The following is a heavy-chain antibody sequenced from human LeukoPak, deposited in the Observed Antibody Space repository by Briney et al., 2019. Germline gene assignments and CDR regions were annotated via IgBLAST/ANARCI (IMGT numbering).Heavy chain of an antibody. CDR2: ISAYNGNT. CDR3: ARAYYYDSSGYYYGESFDY. J-gene: IGHJ4*02. Sequence: GASVKVSCKASGYTFTSYGISWVRQAPGQGLEWMGWISAYNGNTNYAQKRQGRVTMTTDTSTSTAYMELRSLRSDDTAVYYCARAYYYDSSGYYYGESFDYWGQGTLVTVSS. CDR1: GYTFTSYG. V-gene: IGHV1-18*01. D-gene: IGHD3-22*01.